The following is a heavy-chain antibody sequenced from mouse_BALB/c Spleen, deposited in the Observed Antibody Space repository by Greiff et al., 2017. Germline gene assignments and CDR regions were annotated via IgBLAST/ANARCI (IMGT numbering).Heavy chain of an antibody. CDR1: GFSLTSYG. CDR3: ARNIEL. Sequence: VMLVESGPGLVQPSQSLSITCTVSGFSLTSYGVHWVRQSPGKGLEWLGVIWSGGSTDYNAAFISRLSISKDNSKSQVFFKMNSLQANDTAIYYCARNIELWGQGTLVTVSA. J-gene: IGHJ3*01. V-gene: IGHV2-2*02. CDR2: IWSGGST.